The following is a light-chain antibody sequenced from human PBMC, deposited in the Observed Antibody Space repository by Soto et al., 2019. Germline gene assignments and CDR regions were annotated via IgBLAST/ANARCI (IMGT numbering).Light chain of an antibody. CDR1: QDIRSW. CDR2: AAS. CDR3: QQANSPGA. Sequence: AICITQSLSLLSPSPGDRVTTTSRASQDIRSWFAWYQQKPGKAPKLLIYAASSSQRGVPSRCSGGGSGTNFTLTISSLQAEDSASYYYQQANSPGAFGRGTKVDIK. V-gene: IGKV1-8*01. J-gene: IGKJ1*01.